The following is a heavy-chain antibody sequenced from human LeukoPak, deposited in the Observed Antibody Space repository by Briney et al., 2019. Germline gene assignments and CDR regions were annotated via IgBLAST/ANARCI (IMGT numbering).Heavy chain of an antibody. D-gene: IGHD4-17*01. J-gene: IGHJ4*02. CDR3: AREGFYGDYAAFDY. Sequence: SETLSLTCAVSGGSISSSNWWSWVRQPPGKGLEWIGEIYESGTTNYNPSLKSRVTISVDKSKNQFSLKLSSVTAADTAMYYCAREGFYGDYAAFDYWGQGTLVTVSS. CDR1: GGSISSSNW. V-gene: IGHV4-4*02. CDR2: IYESGTT.